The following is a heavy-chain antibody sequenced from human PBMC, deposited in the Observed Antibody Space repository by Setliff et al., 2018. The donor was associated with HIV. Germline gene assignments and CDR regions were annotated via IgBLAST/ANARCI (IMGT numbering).Heavy chain of an antibody. Sequence: LSLTCTVSGGSINSGNNYWSWIRQHPGKGLEWIGFIYYSGTTYYNPSLKSRVTISVDTSKNQFSLKLNSVTAADTAIYYCARYDMPSSHSSGYYYDSWGQGALVTVSS. CDR1: GGSINSGNNY. V-gene: IGHV4-31*03. D-gene: IGHD3-22*01. CDR3: ARYDMPSSHSSGYYYDS. CDR2: IYYSGTT. J-gene: IGHJ5*01.